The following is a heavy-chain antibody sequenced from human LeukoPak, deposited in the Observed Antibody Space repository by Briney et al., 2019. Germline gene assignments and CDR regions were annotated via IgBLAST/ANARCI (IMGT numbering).Heavy chain of an antibody. J-gene: IGHJ5*02. Sequence: SVKGRFTISRDNSKNTVYLQMNILRAEDTAVYYCAKGYCSSTSCSRFDPWGQGTLVTVSS. CDR3: AKGYCSSTSCSRFDP. V-gene: IGHV3-23*01. D-gene: IGHD2-2*01.